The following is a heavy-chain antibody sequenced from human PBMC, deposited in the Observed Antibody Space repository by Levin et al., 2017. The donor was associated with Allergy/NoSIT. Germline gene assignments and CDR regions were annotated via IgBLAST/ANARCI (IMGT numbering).Heavy chain of an antibody. V-gene: IGHV4-39*01. CDR1: GGSITSSSYY. CDR2: IYYTGST. Sequence: SQTLSLTCTVSGGSITSSSYYWGWIRQPPGKGLEWIGSIYYTGSTYYNPSLKGRFTISVDTSKNQFSLKLSSVTAADTAVYYCASIVRGVIYYFDYWGQGALVTVSS. D-gene: IGHD3-10*01. CDR3: ASIVRGVIYYFDY. J-gene: IGHJ4*02.